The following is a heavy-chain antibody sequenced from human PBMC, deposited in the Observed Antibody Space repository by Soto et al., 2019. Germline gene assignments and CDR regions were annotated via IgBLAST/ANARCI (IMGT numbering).Heavy chain of an antibody. J-gene: IGHJ3*02. CDR2: ISGSGGST. D-gene: IGHD3-22*01. CDR3: AKDRGGAMIVVVTNAFDI. CDR1: GFTFSSYA. V-gene: IGHV3-23*01. Sequence: EVQLLESGGGLVQPGGSLRLSCTASGFTFSSYAMSWVRQAPGKGLEWVSAISGSGGSTYYEDSVTGRFTISRDNSKNTLYLQRNSRRAEDTAVYYCAKDRGGAMIVVVTNAFDIWGQGTMVTVSS.